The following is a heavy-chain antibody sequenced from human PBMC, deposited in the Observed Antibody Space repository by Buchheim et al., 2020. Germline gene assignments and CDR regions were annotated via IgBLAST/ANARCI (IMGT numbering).Heavy chain of an antibody. V-gene: IGHV3-30*04. Sequence: VQLLESGGGVVQPGRSLRLSCAASGFTFSSYAMHWVRQAPGKGLEWVAVISYDGSNKYYADSVKGRFTISRDNSKNTLYLQMNSLRAEDTAVYYCARNRRFLELYGMDVWGQGTT. CDR2: ISYDGSNK. J-gene: IGHJ6*02. D-gene: IGHD3-3*01. CDR3: ARNRRFLELYGMDV. CDR1: GFTFSSYA.